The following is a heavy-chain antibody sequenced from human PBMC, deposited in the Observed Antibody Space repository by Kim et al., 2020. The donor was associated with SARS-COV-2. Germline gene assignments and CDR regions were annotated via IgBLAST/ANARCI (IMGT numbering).Heavy chain of an antibody. CDR2: ISAIDYST. J-gene: IGHJ4*02. D-gene: IGHD2-21*02. V-gene: IGHV3-23*01. CDR3: ARDDCLDY. CDR1: GFSFSSHA. Sequence: GGSLRLSCTTSGFSFSSHAMSWVRQAPGKGLEWVSAISAIDYSTYDADSVRGRFTISRDNSKNTLYLQMNSLRVDDTAVYYCARDDCLDYWGQGTLVVVS.